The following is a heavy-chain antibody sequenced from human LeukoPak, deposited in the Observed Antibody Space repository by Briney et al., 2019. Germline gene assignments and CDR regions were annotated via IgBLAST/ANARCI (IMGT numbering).Heavy chain of an antibody. D-gene: IGHD5-12*01. Sequence: SETLSLTXAVYGGSFSGYYWSWIGQPPGKGLEWIGEINHSGSTNYNPSLKSRVTISVDTSKNQFSLKLSSVTAADTAVYYCARGGYGGYELIGAFDIWGQGTMVTVSS. CDR2: INHSGST. V-gene: IGHV4-34*01. J-gene: IGHJ3*02. CDR1: GGSFSGYY. CDR3: ARGGYGGYELIGAFDI.